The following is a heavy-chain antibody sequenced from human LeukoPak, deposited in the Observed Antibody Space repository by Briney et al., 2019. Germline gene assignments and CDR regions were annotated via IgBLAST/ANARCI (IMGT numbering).Heavy chain of an antibody. CDR3: ARADSGSYPEYFQH. CDR1: GFTFSSYW. CDR2: IKQDGSEK. D-gene: IGHD1-26*01. Sequence: GGSLRLSCAASGFTFSSYWMSWVRQAPGKGLEWVANIKQDGSEKYYVDSVKGRFTISRDNAKNSLYLQMNSLRAEDTAVYYCARADSGSYPEYFQHRGQGTLVTVSS. V-gene: IGHV3-7*01. J-gene: IGHJ1*01.